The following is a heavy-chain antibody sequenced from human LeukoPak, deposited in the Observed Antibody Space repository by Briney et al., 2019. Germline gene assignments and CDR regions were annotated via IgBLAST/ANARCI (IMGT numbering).Heavy chain of an antibody. CDR3: TRRGPSTVTPFDY. J-gene: IGHJ4*02. D-gene: IGHD4-17*01. CDR2: IRSKANSYAT. CDR1: GFTFSGSA. V-gene: IGHV3-73*01. Sequence: GGSLRLSCAASGFTFSGSAMHWVRQASGKGLEWVGRIRSKANSYATAYAASVKGRFTISRDDSKNTAYLQMNSLKTEDTAVYYCTRRGPSTVTPFDYWGQGTLVTVSS.